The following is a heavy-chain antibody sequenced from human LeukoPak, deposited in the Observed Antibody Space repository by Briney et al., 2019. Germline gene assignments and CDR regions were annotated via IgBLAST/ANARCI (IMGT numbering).Heavy chain of an antibody. CDR3: ARQVDDYDILTHIDY. V-gene: IGHV4-39*01. D-gene: IGHD3-9*01. J-gene: IGHJ4*02. CDR1: GGSISSSSYY. Sequence: SETLSLTCTVSGGSISSSSYYWGWIRQPPGKGLEWIGSIYYSGSTYYNPSLKSRVTISVDTSKNQFSLKLSSVTAADTAVYYCARQVDDYDILTHIDYWGQGTLVTVSS. CDR2: IYYSGST.